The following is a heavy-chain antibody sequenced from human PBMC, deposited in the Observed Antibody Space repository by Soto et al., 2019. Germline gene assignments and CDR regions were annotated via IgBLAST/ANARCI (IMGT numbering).Heavy chain of an antibody. CDR1: GVSISSSSYY. CDR2: IYYSGST. V-gene: IGHV4-39*01. CDR3: AKTRAGYYYYYMDV. J-gene: IGHJ6*03. Sequence: SETLSLTCTVSGVSISSSSYYWGWVRQPPGKGLEWIGSIYYSGSTYYNPSLKSRVTISVDTSKNQFSLKLSSVTAADTAVYYCAKTRAGYYYYYMDVWGKGTTVTVSS. D-gene: IGHD2-2*01.